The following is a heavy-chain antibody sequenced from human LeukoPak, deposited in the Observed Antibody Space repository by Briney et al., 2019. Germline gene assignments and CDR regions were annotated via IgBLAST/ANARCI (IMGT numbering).Heavy chain of an antibody. D-gene: IGHD1-7*01. Sequence: SETLSLTCAVYGGSFSGYYWSWIRQPPGKGLEWIGEINHSGSTNYNPSLKSRVTISVDTSKNQFSLKLSSVTAADTAVYYCARSSITGTRNFDPWGQGTLVTVSS. CDR2: INHSGST. V-gene: IGHV4-34*01. CDR1: GGSFSGYY. CDR3: ARSSITGTRNFDP. J-gene: IGHJ5*02.